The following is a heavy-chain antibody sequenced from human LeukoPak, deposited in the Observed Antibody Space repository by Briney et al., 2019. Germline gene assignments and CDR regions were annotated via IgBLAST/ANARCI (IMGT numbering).Heavy chain of an antibody. CDR2: INPSGGST. J-gene: IGHJ4*02. Sequence: GASVKVSCKASGYTFTSYYMHWVRQAPGQGLEWMGIINPSGGSTSYAQKFQGRVTMTRDTSISTAYMELSRLRSDDTAVYYCANRLTGYYNWGQGTLVTVSS. V-gene: IGHV1-46*01. D-gene: IGHD3-9*01. CDR3: ANRLTGYYN. CDR1: GYTFTSYY.